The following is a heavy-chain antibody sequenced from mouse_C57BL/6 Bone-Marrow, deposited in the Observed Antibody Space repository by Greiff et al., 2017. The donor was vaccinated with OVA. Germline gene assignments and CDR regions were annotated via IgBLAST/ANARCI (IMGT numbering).Heavy chain of an antibody. Sequence: QVQLQQPGAELVRPGTSVKLSCKASGYTFTSYWMHWVKQRPGQGLEWIGVIDPSDSYTNYNQKFKGKATLTVDTSSSTAYMQLSSLTSEDSAVYYCASKVLRSPVAYWGQGTLVTVSA. CDR3: ASKVLRSPVAY. J-gene: IGHJ3*01. V-gene: IGHV1-59*01. CDR2: IDPSDSYT. D-gene: IGHD1-1*01. CDR1: GYTFTSYW.